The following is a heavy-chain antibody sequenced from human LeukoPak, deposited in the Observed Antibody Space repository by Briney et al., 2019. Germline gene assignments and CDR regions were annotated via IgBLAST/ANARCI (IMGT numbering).Heavy chain of an antibody. D-gene: IGHD3-3*01. J-gene: IGHJ3*02. CDR2: IIPIFGTA. Sequence: GASVKVSCKASGGTFSSYAISWVRQAPGQGLEWMGGIIPIFGTANYAQKFQGRVTITADESTSTAYMELSSLRSEDTAVYYCARVYLGITIFGVVPPEPFDIWGQGTMVTVPS. CDR1: GGTFSSYA. V-gene: IGHV1-69*13. CDR3: ARVYLGITIFGVVPPEPFDI.